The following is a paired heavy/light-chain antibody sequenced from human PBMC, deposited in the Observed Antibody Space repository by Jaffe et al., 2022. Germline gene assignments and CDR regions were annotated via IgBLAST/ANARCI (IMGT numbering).Heavy chain of an antibody. V-gene: IGHV3-49*04. Sequence: EVQLVESGGGLVQPGRSLRLSCTASGFTFGDYAMSWVRQAPGKGLEWVGFIRSKAYGGTTEYAASVKGRFTISRDDSKSIAYLQMNSLKTEDTAVYYCTRVDVGPPFSGWLGEDAFDIWGQGTMVTVSS. J-gene: IGHJ3*02. CDR2: IRSKAYGGTT. CDR3: TRVDVGPPFSGWLGEDAFDI. D-gene: IGHD6-19*01. CDR1: GFTFGDYA.
Light chain of an antibody. V-gene: IGKV1-17*03. CDR1: QGISNY. CDR2: ASS. Sequence: DIQMTQSPSAMSASVGDRVTITCRASQGISNYLAWFQQKPGKVPKRLIYASSSLQSGVPSRFSGSGSGTEFTLTISSLQPEDFATYYCLQHNSYPPFTFGPGTKVDIK. J-gene: IGKJ3*01. CDR3: LQHNSYPPFT.